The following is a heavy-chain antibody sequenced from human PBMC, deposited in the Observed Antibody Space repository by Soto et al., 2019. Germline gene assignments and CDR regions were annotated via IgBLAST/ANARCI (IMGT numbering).Heavy chain of an antibody. D-gene: IGHD6-19*01. CDR1: GFTFSSYG. CDR2: ISYDGSNK. Sequence: GGSLRLSCAASGFTFSSYGMHWVRQAPGKGLEWVAVISYDGSNKYYADSVKGRFTISRDNSKNTLYLQMNSLRAEDTAVYYCAKELSSGWYFDYWGQGTLVTVSS. V-gene: IGHV3-30*18. J-gene: IGHJ4*02. CDR3: AKELSSGWYFDY.